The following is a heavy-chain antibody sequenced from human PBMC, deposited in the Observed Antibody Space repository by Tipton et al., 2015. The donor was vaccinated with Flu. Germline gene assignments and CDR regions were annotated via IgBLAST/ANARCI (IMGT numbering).Heavy chain of an antibody. D-gene: IGHD3-22*01. Sequence: LRLSCTVSGASISSYYWSWIRQPPGKGLEWIGYIFYSGITNYNPSPKSRVTISVDTSKNQFSLRLSSVTAADTAVYYCARVGGDYRDTSGFIPWFDLWGQGTLVTVSS. CDR3: ARVGGDYRDTSGFIPWFDL. V-gene: IGHV4-59*01. CDR1: GASISSYY. J-gene: IGHJ5*02. CDR2: IFYSGIT.